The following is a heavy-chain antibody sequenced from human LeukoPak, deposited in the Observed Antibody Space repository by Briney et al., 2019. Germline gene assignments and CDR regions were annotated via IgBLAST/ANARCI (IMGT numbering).Heavy chain of an antibody. V-gene: IGHV1-8*01. Sequence: GASVKVSCKAAGYTFTSYDINWVRQAPGQGLEWMGWLNPNSGNTGYSQKFQGRVTMTRNTSISTAYMELRSLRYANTAVYYCVRETATINAFDIWGQGEMVTVSS. CDR2: LNPNSGNT. J-gene: IGHJ3*02. CDR3: VRETATINAFDI. CDR1: GYTFTSYD. D-gene: IGHD5-24*01.